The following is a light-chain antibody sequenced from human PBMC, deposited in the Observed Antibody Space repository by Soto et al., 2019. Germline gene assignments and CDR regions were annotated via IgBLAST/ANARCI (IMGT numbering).Light chain of an antibody. V-gene: IGKV3-20*01. CDR1: QSVSSSY. CDR2: GAS. CDR3: QQYGSPPYT. Sequence: EIVLTQSPGTLSLSPGERATLSCRASQSVSSSYLAWYQQKPGQAPRLLIYGASSRATGLPDRFSGSGSGTDFTLTISRLEPEDCALYSCQQYGSPPYTFGQGTKLEIK. J-gene: IGKJ2*01.